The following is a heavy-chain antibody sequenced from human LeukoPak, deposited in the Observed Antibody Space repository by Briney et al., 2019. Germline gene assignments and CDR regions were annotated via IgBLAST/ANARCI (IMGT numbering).Heavy chain of an antibody. CDR1: GYTFNTYG. J-gene: IGHJ3*02. CDR3: AKGRYDSSGDFLRGPIRGDYFDI. V-gene: IGHV1-18*01. D-gene: IGHD3-22*01. Sequence: ASVKVSCKPSGYTFNTYGITWVRQAPGQGLEWMGWISPYNGNTNYAQKFQGRVTMTTDTSTSTAYMELNSLRAEDTAVYYCAKGRYDSSGDFLRGPIRGDYFDIWGQGTMVTVSS. CDR2: ISPYNGNT.